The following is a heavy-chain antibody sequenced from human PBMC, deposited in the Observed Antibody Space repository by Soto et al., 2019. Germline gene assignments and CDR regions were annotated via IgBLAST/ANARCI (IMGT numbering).Heavy chain of an antibody. D-gene: IGHD3-10*01. CDR3: ASTMIWFGELFPFDY. V-gene: IGHV4-59*08. J-gene: IGHJ4*02. CDR1: GWAISSYY. CDR2: IYYRGST. Sequence: SGTLALTCTFSGWAISSYYWSLVRQPPGEGLEWIGYIYYRGSTNYNPSLKSQVTISVDTSKNQFSLKLSSVTAADTAVYYCASTMIWFGELFPFDYWGQGTLVRVSS.